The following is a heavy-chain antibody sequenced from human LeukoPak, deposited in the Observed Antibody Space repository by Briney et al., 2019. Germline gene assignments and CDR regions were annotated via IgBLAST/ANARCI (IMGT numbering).Heavy chain of an antibody. Sequence: PGGSLRLSCAAYGFTFSSYGMHWVRQAPGKGLEWVAFIRYDGSNKYYADSVKGRFTISRDNSKNTLYLRMNSLGAEDTALDYCAKDWGVSYYRFSAFDIWGQGTMVTVSS. CDR2: IRYDGSNK. CDR1: GFTFSSYG. D-gene: IGHD1-26*01. CDR3: AKDWGVSYYRFSAFDI. J-gene: IGHJ3*02. V-gene: IGHV3-30*02.